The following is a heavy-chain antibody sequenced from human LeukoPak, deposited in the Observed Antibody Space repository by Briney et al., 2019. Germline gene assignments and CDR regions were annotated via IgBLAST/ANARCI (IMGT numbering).Heavy chain of an antibody. Sequence: PSETLSLTCAVYGGSFSGYYWSWIRQPPGKGLEWIGEINHSGSTNYNPSLKSRVTMSVNTSKNQFSLNLSSVTAADTAVYFCARGRYGSGSYYMDCWGQGTLVTVSS. CDR3: ARGRYGSGSYYMDC. CDR1: GGSFSGYY. CDR2: INHSGST. J-gene: IGHJ4*02. D-gene: IGHD3-10*01. V-gene: IGHV4-34*01.